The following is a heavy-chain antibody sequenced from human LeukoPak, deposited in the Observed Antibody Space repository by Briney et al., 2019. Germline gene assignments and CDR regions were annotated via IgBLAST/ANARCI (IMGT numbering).Heavy chain of an antibody. V-gene: IGHV3-74*01. J-gene: IGHJ3*02. Sequence: GGSLRLSCAASGFIFTDFWMHWIRHAPGGGLVWVSRVKGDGISTLYADSVKGRFTISRDNAKNTLYLQMNNLRADDTALYYCATGPYSAFGMWGQGTMVTVSS. D-gene: IGHD2-21*01. CDR1: GFIFTDFW. CDR2: VKGDGIST. CDR3: ATGPYSAFGM.